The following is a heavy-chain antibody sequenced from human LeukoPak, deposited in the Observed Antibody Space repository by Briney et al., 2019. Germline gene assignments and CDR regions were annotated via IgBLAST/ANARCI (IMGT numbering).Heavy chain of an antibody. CDR3: AKDGDSYDSSGAFDY. CDR1: GFSFSSHA. CDR2: VWFDGSST. J-gene: IGHJ4*02. Sequence: GGSLRLSCAASGFSFSSHAMHWVRQAPGKGLEWVAVVWFDGSSTSYGDPVRGRFNISRDDSKNTVLLQMNSLRAEDTAVYYCAKDGDSYDSSGAFDYWGQGTLVTVSS. V-gene: IGHV3-33*03. D-gene: IGHD3-22*01.